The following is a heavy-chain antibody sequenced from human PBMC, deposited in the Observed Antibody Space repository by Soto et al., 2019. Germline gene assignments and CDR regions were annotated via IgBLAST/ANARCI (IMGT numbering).Heavy chain of an antibody. CDR2: IGPYGNSI. Sequence: LKISCAASGFSFRDYFMSWLRQAPGKGLEWVSYIGPYGNSIYYADSVKGRFTISRDDATKSLHLHMNSLRTDDTAVYYCARDDHTYGVYWGQGTPVTVSS. D-gene: IGHD2-21*01. J-gene: IGHJ4*02. CDR3: ARDDHTYGVY. V-gene: IGHV3-11*01. CDR1: GFSFRDYF.